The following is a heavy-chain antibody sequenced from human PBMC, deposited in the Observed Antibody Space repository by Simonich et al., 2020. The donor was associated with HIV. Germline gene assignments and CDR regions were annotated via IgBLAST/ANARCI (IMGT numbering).Heavy chain of an antibody. CDR1: GFTVSSNY. CDR2: LYSGGST. V-gene: IGHV3-53*04. CDR3: ARERWGGYLDY. Sequence: EVQLVESGGDLVQPGGSLRLSCAASGFTVSSNYMTWVRQAPGKGLGYISVLYSGGSTYYADSVKGRFTISRHNSKNTLYLQMNSLRPDDTAIYYCARERWGGYLDYWGPGTLVTVSS. D-gene: IGHD3-3*01. J-gene: IGHJ4*02.